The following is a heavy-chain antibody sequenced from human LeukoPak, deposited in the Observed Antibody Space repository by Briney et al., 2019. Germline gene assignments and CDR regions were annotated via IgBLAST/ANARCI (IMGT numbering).Heavy chain of an antibody. CDR1: GGSFSGYY. J-gene: IGHJ4*02. V-gene: IGHV4-34*01. CDR2: NNHSGST. D-gene: IGHD2-8*01. CDR3: ARKRVYQDYYFDY. Sequence: PETLSLTCAVYGGSFSGYYWSWIRQPPGKGLEWIGENNHSGSTNYNPSLKSRVTISVDTSKNQFSLKLSSVTAADTAVYYCARKRVYQDYYFDYWGQGTLVTVSS.